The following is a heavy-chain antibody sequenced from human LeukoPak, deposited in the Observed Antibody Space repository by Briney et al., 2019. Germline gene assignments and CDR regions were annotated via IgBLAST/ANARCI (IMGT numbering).Heavy chain of an antibody. CDR2: IIPIFGTA. CDR1: GGTFSSYA. D-gene: IGHD6-19*01. CDR3: ARAYSNGWSFDY. V-gene: IGHV1-69*13. J-gene: IGHJ4*02. Sequence: ASVKVSCKASGGTFSSYAISWVRQAPGQGLEWMGGIIPIFGTANYAQKFQGRVTITADESTSTAYMELSSLRSEDTAVYYCARAYSNGWSFDYWGQGTLVTVSS.